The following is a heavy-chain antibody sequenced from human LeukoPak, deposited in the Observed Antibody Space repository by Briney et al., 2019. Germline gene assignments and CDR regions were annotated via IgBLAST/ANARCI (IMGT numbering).Heavy chain of an antibody. CDR1: GFTFSSYG. Sequence: GGSLRLSCAASGFTFSSYGMHWVRQAPGKGLEWVAVISYDGSNKYYADSVKGRFTISRDNSKNTLYLQMNSLRAEDTAVYYCARDTSKWYTGRHKLAGAIDYWGQGTLVTVSS. V-gene: IGHV3-30*03. CDR2: ISYDGSNK. CDR3: ARDTSKWYTGRHKLAGAIDY. J-gene: IGHJ4*02. D-gene: IGHD1-26*01.